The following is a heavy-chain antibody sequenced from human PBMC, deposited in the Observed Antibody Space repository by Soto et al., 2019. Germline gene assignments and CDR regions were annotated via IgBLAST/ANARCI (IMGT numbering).Heavy chain of an antibody. Sequence: ETLSLTCTVSGGSISSYYWSWIRQPPGKGLEWIGYIYYSGSTNYNPSLKSRVTISVDTSKNQFSLKLSSVTAADTAVYYCARARAAAGLYYYYYMDVWGKGTTVTVSS. CDR1: GGSISSYY. D-gene: IGHD6-13*01. CDR2: IYYSGST. CDR3: ARARAAAGLYYYYYMDV. V-gene: IGHV4-59*01. J-gene: IGHJ6*03.